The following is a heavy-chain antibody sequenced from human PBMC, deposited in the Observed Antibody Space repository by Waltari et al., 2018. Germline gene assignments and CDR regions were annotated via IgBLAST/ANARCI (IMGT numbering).Heavy chain of an antibody. CDR1: NGSISPNTYY. Sequence: QLQLQASGPGLVKPSETLSLTCNVSNGSISPNTYYWAWLRQPPGKGLEWIGSIFYTGNVYYNPSLQSRVTMSVDTSRNQFSQKLRSVTAADTAVYYCAGRPLYTVVWHGFDYWGRGALVTVSS. CDR2: IFYTGNV. CDR3: AGRPLYTVVWHGFDY. V-gene: IGHV4-39*07. D-gene: IGHD2-2*02. J-gene: IGHJ4*02.